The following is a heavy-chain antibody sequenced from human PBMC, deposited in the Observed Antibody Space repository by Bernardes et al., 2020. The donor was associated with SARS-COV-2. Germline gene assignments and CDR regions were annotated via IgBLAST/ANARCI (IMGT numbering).Heavy chain of an antibody. D-gene: IGHD6-6*01. CDR1: GYTFTGYY. V-gene: IGHV1-2*04. Sequence: ASMKVSCKASGYTFTGYYMHWVRQAPGQGLEWMGWINPNSGGTNYAQKFQGWVTMTRDTSISTAYMELSRLRSDDTAVYYCARGGRTYSSSSGVYYGMDVWGQGTTVTVSS. CDR3: ARGGRTYSSSSGVYYGMDV. J-gene: IGHJ6*02. CDR2: INPNSGGT.